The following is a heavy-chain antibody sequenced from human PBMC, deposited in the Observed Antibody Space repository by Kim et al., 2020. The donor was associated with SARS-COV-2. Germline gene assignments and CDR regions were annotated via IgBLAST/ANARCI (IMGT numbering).Heavy chain of an antibody. J-gene: IGHJ3*02. CDR1: GFTFGDYA. D-gene: IGHD6-13*01. V-gene: IGHV3-49*03. Sequence: GGSLRLSCTASGFTFGDYAMSWFRQAPGKGLEWVGFIRSKAYGGTTEYAASVKGRFTISRDDSKSIAYLQMNSLKTEDTAVYYCTRAPPYSSSWDDAFDIWGQGTMVTVSS. CDR2: IRSKAYGGTT. CDR3: TRAPPYSSSWDDAFDI.